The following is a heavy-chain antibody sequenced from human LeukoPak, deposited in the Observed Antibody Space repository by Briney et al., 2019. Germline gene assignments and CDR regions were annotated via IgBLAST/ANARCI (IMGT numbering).Heavy chain of an antibody. CDR1: GFSLSNYW. Sequence: RSGGSLRLSCATSGFSLSNYWMSWVRQAPGKGLEWVANINQDGSDKYYVDSVMGRFTFSKDNAKNSVYLQMNSLRPEDTAIYYCAWYGVTHGLDVWGQGTTVTVSS. D-gene: IGHD3-10*01. CDR2: INQDGSDK. J-gene: IGHJ6*02. V-gene: IGHV3-7*01. CDR3: AWYGVTHGLDV.